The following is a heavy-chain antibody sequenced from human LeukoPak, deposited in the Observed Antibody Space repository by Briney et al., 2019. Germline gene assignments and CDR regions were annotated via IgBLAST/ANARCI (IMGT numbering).Heavy chain of an antibody. CDR3: ARDSGWYNY. D-gene: IGHD6-19*01. CDR1: GGSISSSNW. J-gene: IGHJ4*02. V-gene: IGHV4-4*02. CDR2: IYHSGGT. Sequence: SGTLSLTCAVSGGSISSSNWWSLVRQPPGKGLEGVGVIYHSGGTNYNPSLKSRVTISVDKSKHRFSLKLSSVTAADTAVYYCARDSGWYNYWGQGTLVTVSS.